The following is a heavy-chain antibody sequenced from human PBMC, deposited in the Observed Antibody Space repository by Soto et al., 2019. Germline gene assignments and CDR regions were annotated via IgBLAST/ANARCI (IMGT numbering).Heavy chain of an antibody. CDR3: ARAMIKYYDILTGPAPMDV. CDR2: INWNGGST. V-gene: IGHV3-20*03. J-gene: IGHJ6*02. CDR1: GFTFDDYG. D-gene: IGHD3-9*01. Sequence: GRPLRLSYAASGFTFDDYGMSWVRQAPGKGLERVSGINWNGGSTGYADSVKGQFTISRDNAKNSLYLQMNSLRAEDTALYYCARAMIKYYDILTGPAPMDVWCQGTTVTVS.